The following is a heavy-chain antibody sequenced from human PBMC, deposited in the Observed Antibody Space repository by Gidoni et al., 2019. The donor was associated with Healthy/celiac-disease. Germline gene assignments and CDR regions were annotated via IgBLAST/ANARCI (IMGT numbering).Heavy chain of an antibody. CDR1: GGSISSSNW. J-gene: IGHJ4*02. CDR3: AREGSNSGYASLDY. CDR2: IYHSGST. V-gene: IGHV4-4*02. Sequence: GGSISSSNWWSWVRQPPGKGLEWIGEIYHSGSTNYNPSLKSRVTISVDKSKNQFSLKLSSVTAADTAVYYCAREGSNSGYASLDYWGQGTLVTVSS. D-gene: IGHD5-12*01.